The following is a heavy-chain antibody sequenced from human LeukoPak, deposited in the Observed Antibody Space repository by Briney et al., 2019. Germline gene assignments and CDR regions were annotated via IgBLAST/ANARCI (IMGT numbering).Heavy chain of an antibody. D-gene: IGHD3-3*01. CDR2: ISTSGST. V-gene: IGHV4-4*07. CDR1: GGSISNYH. CDR3: ARVRGYYSKDY. J-gene: IGHJ4*02. Sequence: PSETLSLTCTVSGGSISNYHWSWIRQPAGKGLEWIGRISTSGSTNYNPSLTSRVTISVDKSKNQFSLNLNSVTAADTAVYFCARVRGYYSKDYWGQGTLVTVSS.